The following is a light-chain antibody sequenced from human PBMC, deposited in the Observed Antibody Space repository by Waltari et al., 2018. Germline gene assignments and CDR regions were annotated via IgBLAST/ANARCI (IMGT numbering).Light chain of an antibody. Sequence: DIQMTQSPSSLSASVGARVTITCRASQGISNYLAWYQQKPGKVPKLLIYDASTLQSGVPSRFSGSGSGTDFTLTISSLQPEDVATYYCQKYNSALTFGGGTKVEIK. CDR2: DAS. CDR3: QKYNSALT. J-gene: IGKJ4*01. CDR1: QGISNY. V-gene: IGKV1-27*01.